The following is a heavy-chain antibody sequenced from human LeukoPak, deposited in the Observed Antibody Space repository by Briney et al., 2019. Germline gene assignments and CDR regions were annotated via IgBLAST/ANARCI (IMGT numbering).Heavy chain of an antibody. CDR2: ISYDGSNK. V-gene: IGHV3-30*04. CDR3: ARAEDYCSGGSCYSVYLGY. D-gene: IGHD2-15*01. J-gene: IGHJ4*02. Sequence: GGSLRLSCTASGFAFSNYAMNWVRQAPGKGLEWVAVISYDGSNKYYADSVKGRFTISRDNSKNTLYLQMNSLRAEDTAVYCCARAEDYCSGGSCYSVYLGYWGQGTLVTVSS. CDR1: GFAFSNYA.